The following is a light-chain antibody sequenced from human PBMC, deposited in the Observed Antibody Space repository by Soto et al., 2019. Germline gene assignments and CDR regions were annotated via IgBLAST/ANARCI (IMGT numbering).Light chain of an antibody. Sequence: IVWTQSPATLSLSPGERAALSWRASQSISYSLAWYQQKPGQAPRLLIHDASSRVTGVPARFSCSGPETDFTLTISSLQPEDFAVSYCQQRGNWHPPISFGQGTRLEIK. CDR1: QSISYS. V-gene: IGKV3D-11*02. J-gene: IGKJ5*01. CDR2: DAS. CDR3: QQRGNWHPPIS.